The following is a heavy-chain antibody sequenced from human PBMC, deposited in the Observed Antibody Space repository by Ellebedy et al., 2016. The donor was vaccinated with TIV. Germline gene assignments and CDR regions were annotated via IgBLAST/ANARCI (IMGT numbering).Heavy chain of an antibody. CDR2: INPSGGST. CDR3: ARARSSGWLHTPDY. CDR1: AYTFTSYY. D-gene: IGHD6-19*01. Sequence: AASVKVSCKASAYTFTSYYMHWVRQAPGQGLEWMGIINPSGGSTTYAQKLQGRVTMTRDTSTSTVYMELSSLRSEDTAVYYCARARSSGWLHTPDYWGQGTLVTVSS. V-gene: IGHV1-46*04. J-gene: IGHJ4*02.